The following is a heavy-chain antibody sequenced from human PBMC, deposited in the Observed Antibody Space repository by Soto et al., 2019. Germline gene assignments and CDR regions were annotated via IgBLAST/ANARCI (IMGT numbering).Heavy chain of an antibody. CDR3: AREWNVAGAARLNWFDP. J-gene: IGHJ5*02. D-gene: IGHD6-6*01. CDR1: GYSISSGYN. CDR2: IYHSGST. Sequence: SETLSLTCAVSGYSISSGYNWGWLRQPPGKGLEWIGNIYHSGSTNYNPSLRSRVTMSVDTSKNQFSLRMSAVTAAGTAVYYCAREWNVAGAARLNWFDPWGQGTLVTVSS. V-gene: IGHV4-38-2*02.